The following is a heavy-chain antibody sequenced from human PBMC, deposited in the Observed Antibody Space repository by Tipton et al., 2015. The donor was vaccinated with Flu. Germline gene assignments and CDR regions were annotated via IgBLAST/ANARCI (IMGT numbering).Heavy chain of an antibody. Sequence: SLRLSCAASGFIFSTYGMHWVRQAPGKGLEWVAVIWYDGSNKYSADSVKGRFTISRDNSKNTVYLQMNSLRAEDTAVYYCAGEGWGAPYFDYWGQGTLVTVSS. J-gene: IGHJ4*02. CDR3: AGEGWGAPYFDY. D-gene: IGHD3-16*01. V-gene: IGHV3-33*01. CDR1: GFIFSTYG. CDR2: IWYDGSNK.